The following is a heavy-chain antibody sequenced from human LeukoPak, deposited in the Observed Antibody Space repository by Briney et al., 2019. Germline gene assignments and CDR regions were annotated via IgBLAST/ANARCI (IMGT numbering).Heavy chain of an antibody. D-gene: IGHD3-22*01. Sequence: GGSLRLSCAASGFTFSSYAMSWVRQAPGKGLEWVSAISGSGGSTYYADSVKGRFTISRDNSKSTLYLQMNSLRAEDTAVYYCAINYYDSSGPIYWGQGTLVTVSS. CDR1: GFTFSSYA. CDR3: AINYYDSSGPIY. CDR2: ISGSGGST. J-gene: IGHJ4*02. V-gene: IGHV3-23*01.